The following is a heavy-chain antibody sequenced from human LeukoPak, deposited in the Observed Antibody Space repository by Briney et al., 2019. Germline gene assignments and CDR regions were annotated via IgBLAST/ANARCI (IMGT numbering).Heavy chain of an antibody. J-gene: IGHJ5*02. CDR2: ISDDGSKR. CDR3: ATESGFMMVGEINADNWFDP. Sequence: PGGSLRLSCSGAGFTFRDSAFHWVRQAPGKGLEWVAVISDDGSKRFYADSVKGRFTISRDNSRDTLYLHMQTLSPEDSADYYCATESGFMMVGEINADNWFDPWGQGTPVTVSS. CDR1: GFTFRDSA. V-gene: IGHV3-30*04. D-gene: IGHD3-3*01.